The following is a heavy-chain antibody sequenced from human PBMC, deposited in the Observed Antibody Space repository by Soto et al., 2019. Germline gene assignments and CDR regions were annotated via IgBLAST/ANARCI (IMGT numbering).Heavy chain of an antibody. V-gene: IGHV3-23*01. Sequence: GGSLRLSCAASGFTFTSCAMTWVRQAPGKGLEWVSAISGSGNTTYYADSVKGRFTISRDNSKNTLYLQMNSLRAEDTAAFYCTKIPAYQFLSNYYYYMDVWGKGTTVTVS. CDR2: ISGSGNTT. J-gene: IGHJ6*03. CDR1: GFTFTSCA. D-gene: IGHD2-2*01. CDR3: TKIPAYQFLSNYYYYMDV.